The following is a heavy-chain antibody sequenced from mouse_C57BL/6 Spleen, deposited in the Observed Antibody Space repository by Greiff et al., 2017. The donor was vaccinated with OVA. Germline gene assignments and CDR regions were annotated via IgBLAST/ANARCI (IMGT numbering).Heavy chain of an antibody. CDR1: GYTFTSYW. Sequence: QVQLQQPGAELVRPGTSVKLSCKASGYTFTSYWMHWVKQRPGQGLEWIGVIDPSDSYTNYNQKFKGKATLTVDTSSSTAYMQLSSLTSEDSAVYYCAIGTTEYCYFDVWGTGTTVTVSS. D-gene: IGHD1-1*01. V-gene: IGHV1-59*01. J-gene: IGHJ1*03. CDR3: AIGTTEYCYFDV. CDR2: IDPSDSYT.